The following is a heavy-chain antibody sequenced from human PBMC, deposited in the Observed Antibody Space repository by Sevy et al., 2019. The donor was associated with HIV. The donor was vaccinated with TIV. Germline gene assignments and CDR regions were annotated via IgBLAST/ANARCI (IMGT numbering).Heavy chain of an antibody. J-gene: IGHJ4*02. CDR3: ARGREMATILFIDY. CDR1: GFTFSSYG. Sequence: GGSLRLSCAASGFTFSSYGMHWVRQAPGKGLEWVAVIWYDGRNKYYADSVKGRFTISRDNSKNTLYLQMNSLRAEDTAVYYCARGREMATILFIDYWGQGTLVTVSS. CDR2: IWYDGRNK. V-gene: IGHV3-33*01. D-gene: IGHD5-12*01.